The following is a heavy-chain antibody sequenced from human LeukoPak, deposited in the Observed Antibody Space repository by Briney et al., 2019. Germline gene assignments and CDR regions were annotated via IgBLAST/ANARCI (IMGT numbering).Heavy chain of an antibody. D-gene: IGHD4-11*01. CDR3: ARAGGLHETLPSDP. Sequence: ASVKVSCKASGGTFSSYAISWVRQAPGQGLEWMGWISAYNSNTNYAQKLQGRVTMTTDTSTSTAYMELRSLRSDDTAVYYCARAGGLHETLPSDPWGQGTLVTVSS. CDR2: ISAYNSNT. CDR1: GGTFSSYA. V-gene: IGHV1-18*01. J-gene: IGHJ5*02.